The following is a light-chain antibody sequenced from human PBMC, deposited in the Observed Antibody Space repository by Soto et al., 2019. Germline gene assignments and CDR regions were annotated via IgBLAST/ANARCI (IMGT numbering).Light chain of an antibody. V-gene: IGKV3-11*01. Sequence: EIVLTQSPATLSLSPGERATLSCRASQSVSSYLAWYQQRPGHAPRLLIYDASNRATGIPARLSGSGSGTDLALTISGLEPEDCAVDYCQQGSDWPRFTFGPGTKVDIK. CDR2: DAS. CDR1: QSVSSY. J-gene: IGKJ3*01. CDR3: QQGSDWPRFT.